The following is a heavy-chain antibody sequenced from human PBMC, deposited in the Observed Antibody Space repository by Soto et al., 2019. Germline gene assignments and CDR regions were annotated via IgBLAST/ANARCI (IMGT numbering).Heavy chain of an antibody. J-gene: IGHJ6*03. V-gene: IGHV1-8*01. Sequence: QVQLVQSGAEVKKPGASVKVSCKASGYTFTSYDINWVRQATGQGLEWLGWMNPNSGNKGYAQKCQGRVTMTRNTSISTAYMELSSLRSEDTAVYYCSRLHYDFWSGYYLSYYYYYMAVWGKGTTVTVSS. D-gene: IGHD3-3*01. CDR1: GYTFTSYD. CDR3: SRLHYDFWSGYYLSYYYYYMAV. CDR2: MNPNSGNK.